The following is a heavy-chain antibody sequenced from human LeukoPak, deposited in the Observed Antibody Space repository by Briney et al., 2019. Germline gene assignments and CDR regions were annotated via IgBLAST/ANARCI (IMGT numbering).Heavy chain of an antibody. Sequence: ASVKVSCKVSGYTLTELSIHWVRQAPGKGLEWMGGFDPEDGETIYAQKFQGRVTMTEDTSTDTAYMELSSLRSEDTAVYYCATDPELEELGFDWGQGTLVTVSS. CDR2: FDPEDGET. J-gene: IGHJ4*02. V-gene: IGHV1-24*01. CDR1: GYTLTELS. D-gene: IGHD1/OR15-1a*01. CDR3: ATDPELEELGFD.